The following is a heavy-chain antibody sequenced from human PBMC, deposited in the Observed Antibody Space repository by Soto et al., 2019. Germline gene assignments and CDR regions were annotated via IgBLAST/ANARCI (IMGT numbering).Heavy chain of an antibody. CDR1: GFSVSSHH. D-gene: IGHD1-1*01. Sequence: GGSLRLSCAASGFSVSSHHMNWVRQAPGKGLEWVSVMYSGGTTYYPDPLKGRCTISRDNSKNMLYLQVDNLRADDTAVYYCARDGRDGFPLDYWGQGTLVTVSS. J-gene: IGHJ4*02. V-gene: IGHV3-53*01. CDR2: MYSGGTT. CDR3: ARDGRDGFPLDY.